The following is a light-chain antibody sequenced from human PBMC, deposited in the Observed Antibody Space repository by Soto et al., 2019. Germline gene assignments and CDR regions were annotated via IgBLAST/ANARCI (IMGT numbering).Light chain of an antibody. CDR1: SIDIGTYNL. Sequence: QSAPTQPASVSGSPGQSITISCTGTSIDIGTYNLVSWYQQHPAKAPKLMIYEVNKRPSGVSNRFSGSKSGNTASLTISGLQAEDEADYYCSSYAGSNTLIFGGGTKLTVL. CDR3: SSYAGSNTLI. V-gene: IGLV2-23*02. CDR2: EVN. J-gene: IGLJ2*01.